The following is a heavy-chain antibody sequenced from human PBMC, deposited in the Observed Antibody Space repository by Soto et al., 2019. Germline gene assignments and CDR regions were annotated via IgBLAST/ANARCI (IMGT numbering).Heavy chain of an antibody. CDR3: AKELRTVDVDIVATTYFDY. CDR2: ISGSGGST. V-gene: IGHV3-23*01. D-gene: IGHD5-12*01. J-gene: IGHJ4*02. Sequence: EVQLLESGGGLVQPGGSLRLSCAASGFTFSSYAMSWVRQAPGKGLEWVSAISGSGGSTYYADSVKGRFTISRDNSKNTLYLQMNSLRAEDTAVYYCAKELRTVDVDIVATTYFDYWGQGTLVTVSS. CDR1: GFTFSSYA.